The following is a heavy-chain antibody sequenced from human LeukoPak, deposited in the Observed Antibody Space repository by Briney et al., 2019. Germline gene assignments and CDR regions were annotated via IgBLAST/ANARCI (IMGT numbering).Heavy chain of an antibody. CDR1: GGTFTSYA. D-gene: IGHD3-10*01. CDR2: IIPLFGTA. V-gene: IGHV1-69*13. CDR3: ARGQINYYGSGSYYNYYYMDV. J-gene: IGHJ6*03. Sequence: SVKVSCKASGGTFTSYAISWVRQAPGQGLEWMGGIIPLFGTANYAQKFQGRATITADESTSKAYMELSSLRSEDTAVYYCARGQINYYGSGSYYNYYYMDVWGKGTTVTVSS.